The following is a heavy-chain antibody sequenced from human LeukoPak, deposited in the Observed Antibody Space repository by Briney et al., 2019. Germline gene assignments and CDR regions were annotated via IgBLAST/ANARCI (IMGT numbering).Heavy chain of an antibody. CDR3: ARGHPSWGGRPGYFQH. V-gene: IGHV6-1*01. D-gene: IGHD2-2*01. CDR1: GDSVSSNSAA. CDR2: TYYRSKWYN. Sequence: SQTLSLTCAISGDSVSSNSAAWNWIRQSPSRGLEWLGRTYYRSKWYNDYAVSVKSRITINPDTSKNQFSLQLNSVTPEDTAVYYCARGHPSWGGRPGYFQHWGQGTLVTVSS. J-gene: IGHJ1*01.